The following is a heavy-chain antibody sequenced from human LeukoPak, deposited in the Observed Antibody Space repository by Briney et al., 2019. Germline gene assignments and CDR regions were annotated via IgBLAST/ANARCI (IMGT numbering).Heavy chain of an antibody. CDR1: GGTFSSYA. V-gene: IGHV1-69*13. CDR2: IIPIFGTA. Sequence: SVKVSCKASGGTFSSYAISWVRQAPGQGLEWMGGIIPIFGTANYAQKFQGRVTITADESTSTAYMELSSLRSEDTAVYYCARVAGERWLREDAFDIWGQGKMVTVSS. CDR3: ARVAGERWLREDAFDI. D-gene: IGHD5-12*01. J-gene: IGHJ3*02.